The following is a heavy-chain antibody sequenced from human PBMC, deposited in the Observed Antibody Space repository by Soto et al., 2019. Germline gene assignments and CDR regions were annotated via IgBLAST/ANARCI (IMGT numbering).Heavy chain of an antibody. V-gene: IGHV3-23*01. CDR1: GFTFSSYA. CDR3: AREGFSYGYGYYYYNGMDV. D-gene: IGHD5-18*01. J-gene: IGHJ6*02. CDR2: ISDGSST. Sequence: GGSLRLSCAASGFTFSSYAMSWVRQAPGKGLEWVSAISDGSSTNYADSVKGRFTISRDNAKNTLYLQIDSLRAEDTAVYYCAREGFSYGYGYYYYNGMDVWGQGTTVTVSS.